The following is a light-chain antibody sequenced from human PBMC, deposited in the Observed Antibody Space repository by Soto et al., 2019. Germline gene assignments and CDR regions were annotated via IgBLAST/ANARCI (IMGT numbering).Light chain of an antibody. J-gene: IGLJ1*01. V-gene: IGLV1-40*01. CDR2: GNS. Sequence: QSVLTQPPSVSGAPGQRVTISCTGSSSNIGAGYDVHWYQQLPGTPPKLLIYGNSNRPSGVPDRFSGSKSGTSASRASTGLQAEDEAAYYCQSYCSSRSVYVFGTGTKLTVL. CDR1: SSNIGAGYD. CDR3: QSYCSSRSVYV.